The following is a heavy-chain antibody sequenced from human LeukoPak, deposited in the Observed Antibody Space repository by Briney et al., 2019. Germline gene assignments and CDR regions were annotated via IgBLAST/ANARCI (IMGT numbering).Heavy chain of an antibody. CDR2: IYSGGRT. Sequence: GGSLRLSCAASGFTVSSNYMSWVRQAPGKGLEWVSVIYSGGRTYCADSVKGRFTISRDNSKNTLYLQMNSLRAEDTAVYYCAREQSGYYDSSGYFNDWGQGTLVTVSS. CDR3: AREQSGYYDSSGYFND. J-gene: IGHJ4*02. CDR1: GFTVSSNY. V-gene: IGHV3-66*01. D-gene: IGHD3-22*01.